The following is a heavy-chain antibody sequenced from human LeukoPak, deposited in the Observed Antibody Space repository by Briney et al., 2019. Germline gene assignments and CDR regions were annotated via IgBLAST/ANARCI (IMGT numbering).Heavy chain of an antibody. CDR1: GFTFSSYS. CDR3: ARDLQGFGELPDY. Sequence: PGGSLRLSCAASGFTFSSYSMNWVRQAPGKGLEWVSSISSSSSFRYYADSVKGRFTISRDNAKNSLYLQMNSLRAEDTAVYYCARDLQGFGELPDYWGQGTLVTVSS. V-gene: IGHV3-21*01. CDR2: ISSSSSFR. D-gene: IGHD3-10*01. J-gene: IGHJ4*02.